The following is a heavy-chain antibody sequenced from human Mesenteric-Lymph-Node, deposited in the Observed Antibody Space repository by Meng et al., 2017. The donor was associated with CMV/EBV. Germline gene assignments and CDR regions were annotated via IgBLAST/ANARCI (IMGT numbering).Heavy chain of an antibody. V-gene: IGHV3-30*02. CDR2: NRYDGSTK. CDR1: GFTFKNYG. CDR3: ARDLRGYCSSTSCYYYYGMDV. D-gene: IGHD2-2*01. Sequence: GESLKISCSASGFTFKNYGMHWVRLAPGKGLEWVAFNRYDGSTKVYAESVKGRFTISRDNSKNTLALQMNGLRAEDTAVYYCARDLRGYCSSTSCYYYYGMDVWGQGTTVTVSS. J-gene: IGHJ6*02.